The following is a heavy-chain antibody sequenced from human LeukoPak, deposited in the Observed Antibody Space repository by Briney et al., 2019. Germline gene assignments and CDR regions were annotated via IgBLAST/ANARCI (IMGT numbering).Heavy chain of an antibody. J-gene: IGHJ5*02. CDR3: ARAPVSDWFDP. CDR2: INPNSGDT. V-gene: IGHV1-2*06. CDR1: GYTFTGCY. Sequence: GASVKVSCKASGYTFTGCYMHWVRQAPGQGLEWMGRINPNSGDTDYAQKFQGRVTMTRDTSITTAYMDLSRLISDDTAVYYCARAPVSDWFDPWGQGTLVTVSS. D-gene: IGHD6-25*01.